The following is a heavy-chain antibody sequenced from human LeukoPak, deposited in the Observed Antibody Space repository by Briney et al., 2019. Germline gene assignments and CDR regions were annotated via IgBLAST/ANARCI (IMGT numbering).Heavy chain of an antibody. Sequence: SETLSLTCTVSGGSISSDSYYWAWIRQPPGKGLEWIASIYYSGSTYYNPSLKSRVTISVDTSRNQFSLKLSSVTAADTAVYYCASLAVAGLSEGFWGQGTLVIVSS. D-gene: IGHD6-19*01. J-gene: IGHJ4*02. CDR1: GGSISSDSYY. CDR3: ASLAVAGLSEGF. CDR2: IYYSGST. V-gene: IGHV4-39*01.